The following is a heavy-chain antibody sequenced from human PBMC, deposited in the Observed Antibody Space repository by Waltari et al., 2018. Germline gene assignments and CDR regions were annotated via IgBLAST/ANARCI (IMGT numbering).Heavy chain of an antibody. J-gene: IGHJ6*02. V-gene: IGHV5-51*01. CDR1: GSSFTRSS. D-gene: IGHD7-27*01. CDR3: VRPNFEDGYYYGMDV. Sequence: ELQLVQSGAEVKKPAGSLQISGKGSGSSFTRSSIGWVRQMPGKGLEWMGIIYPGDSDTRYSPSFQGQVTISADKSISTAYLQWSSLKASDTAMYYCVRPNFEDGYYYGMDVWGQGTTVTVSS. CDR2: IYPGDSDT.